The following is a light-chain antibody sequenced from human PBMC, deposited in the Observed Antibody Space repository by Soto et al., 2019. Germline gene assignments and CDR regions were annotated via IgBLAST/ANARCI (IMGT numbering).Light chain of an antibody. J-gene: IGLJ2*01. V-gene: IGLV3-21*01. Sequence: SYELTQPPSVSVAPGETARISCGGNNIGSKGVHWYQQKPGQAPVLVIYSDTDLPPVIPERFSGSNSANMATLTISRVEAGDEADHYCQVWDSGSAHVLFGGGTKLTVL. CDR3: QVWDSGSAHVL. CDR1: NIGSKG. CDR2: SDT.